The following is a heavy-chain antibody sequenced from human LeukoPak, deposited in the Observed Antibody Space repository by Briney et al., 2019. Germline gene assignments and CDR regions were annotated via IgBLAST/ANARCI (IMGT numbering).Heavy chain of an antibody. D-gene: IGHD3-22*01. CDR3: ARGPRYDSSGCFLDY. V-gene: IGHV4-59*01. CDR1: GASISSYY. Sequence: SETLSLTCTVSGASISSYYWSWIRQPPGKGLEWIGYISYSGSTNYNPSLKSRVTISVDTSKNQFSLKLSSVTAADTAVYYCARGPRYDSSGCFLDYWGQGTLVTVSS. J-gene: IGHJ4*02. CDR2: ISYSGST.